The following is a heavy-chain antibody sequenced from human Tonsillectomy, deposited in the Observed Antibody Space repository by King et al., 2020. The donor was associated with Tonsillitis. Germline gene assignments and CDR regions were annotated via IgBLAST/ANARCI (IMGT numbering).Heavy chain of an antibody. D-gene: IGHD4-17*01. CDR1: GFTFSSYA. CDR3: ARENYGDHYLDY. Sequence: VQLAESGGGVVQPGRSLRLSCAASGFTFSSYAMHWVRQAPGKGLEWVAVISYDGSNKYYADSVKGRFTISRENSKNTLYLQMNSLRTEDTAVYYCARENYGDHYLDYWGQGTLVTVSS. J-gene: IGHJ4*02. CDR2: ISYDGSNK. V-gene: IGHV3-30*01.